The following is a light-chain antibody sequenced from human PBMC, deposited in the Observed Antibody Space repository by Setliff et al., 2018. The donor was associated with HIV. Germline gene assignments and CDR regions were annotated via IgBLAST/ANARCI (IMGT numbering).Light chain of an antibody. V-gene: IGLV2-14*02. CDR3: SSYASSSTLPYV. CDR1: SSDVGSYDL. J-gene: IGLJ1*01. CDR2: DVS. Sequence: QSALTQPASVSGSPGQSITISCTGTSSDVGSYDLVSWYQQHPGKAPKVMIYDVSNRPSGVSNRFSGSKSGNTASLTISGLQAEDEANYYCSSYASSSTLPYVFGTGTKVTVL.